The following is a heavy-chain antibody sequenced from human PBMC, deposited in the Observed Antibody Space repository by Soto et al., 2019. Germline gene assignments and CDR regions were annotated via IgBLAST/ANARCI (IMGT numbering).Heavy chain of an antibody. CDR1: GFSLSTSGVG. CDR2: IDWDDDK. Sequence: SGPTLVNPTQTLTLTCTFSGFSLSTSGVGVSWIRQPPGKALEWLARIDWDDDKYYSTSLKTRLTISKDTSKNQVVLTMTNMDPVDTATYYCARIPPYYDVIGYYYFDYWGQGTLVTVSS. D-gene: IGHD3-22*01. V-gene: IGHV2-70*11. CDR3: ARIPPYYDVIGYYYFDY. J-gene: IGHJ4*02.